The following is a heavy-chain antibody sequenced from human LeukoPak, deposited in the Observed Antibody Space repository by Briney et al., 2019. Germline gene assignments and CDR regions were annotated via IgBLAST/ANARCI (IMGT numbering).Heavy chain of an antibody. CDR2: IYYGQTI. D-gene: IGHD4/OR15-4a*01. CDR1: AASISSSSHH. V-gene: IGHV4-39*01. Sequence: SETLSLTCTISAASISSSSHHWGWIRQSSGKGLEWIGSIYYGQTIYYNPSLNSRVTISVVTSKDQFTLQLNSVTAADTAVYYCVRQEGRGGATMGAFDSWGQGSLVTVSS. J-gene: IGHJ5*01. CDR3: VRQEGRGGATMGAFDS.